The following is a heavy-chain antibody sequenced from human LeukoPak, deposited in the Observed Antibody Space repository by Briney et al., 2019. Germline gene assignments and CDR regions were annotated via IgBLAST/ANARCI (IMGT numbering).Heavy chain of an antibody. D-gene: IGHD5-24*01. J-gene: IGHJ6*02. CDR3: ARDSPRRGMDV. V-gene: IGHV4-59*01. Sequence: SETLSLTCTVSGGSISSYYWNWIRQPPGKGLEWIGYIYYSGSTNYNPSLKSRITMSVDTSKNQFSLKPSSVTAADTAVYYCARDSPRRGMDVWGQGTTVTVSS. CDR2: IYYSGST. CDR1: GGSISSYY.